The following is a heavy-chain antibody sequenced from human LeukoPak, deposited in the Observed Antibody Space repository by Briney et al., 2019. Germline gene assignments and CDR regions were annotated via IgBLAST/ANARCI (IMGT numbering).Heavy chain of an antibody. V-gene: IGHV1-18*01. CDR3: ARDYCTRGGDCYKEDLFDP. Sequence: GASVKVSCKAPGYTFAIYGISWVRQAPGQGLEWMAWISPYDGDTNYAQNFEDRVTMTTETSTSTAYMELRSLRSDDTAIYYCARDYCTRGGDCYKEDLFDPWGQGTLVTVS. CDR1: GYTFAIYG. J-gene: IGHJ5*02. CDR2: ISPYDGDT. D-gene: IGHD2-21*02.